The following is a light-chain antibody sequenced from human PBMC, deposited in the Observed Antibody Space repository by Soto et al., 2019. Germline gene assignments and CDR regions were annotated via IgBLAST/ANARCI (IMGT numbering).Light chain of an antibody. CDR2: GTS. CDR1: HSVDSNY. CDR3: QQYANSPKT. V-gene: IGKV3-20*01. Sequence: EIVLTQSPGSLSLSPGERATLSCRASHSVDSNYLAWYQQKPGQAPRLLIYGTSNRATGIPDRFSGSGSGTDFPLTISRLEPEDFEVYYCQQYANSPKTFGQGTTVDLK. J-gene: IGKJ1*01.